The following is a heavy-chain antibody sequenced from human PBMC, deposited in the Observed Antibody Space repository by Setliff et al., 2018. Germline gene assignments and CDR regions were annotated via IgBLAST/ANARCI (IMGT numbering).Heavy chain of an antibody. V-gene: IGHV4-34*01. D-gene: IGHD3-3*01. CDR1: GDSFSDYY. CDR2: INYRGST. Sequence: SETLSLTCAVYGDSFSDYYWSWIRQPPGKGLEWIEEINYRGSTNYSPSLRSRVTMSVDTSKKQLSLKLSTVTAADTAVYYCRFWIGYYKNDYWGQGTLVTVPQ. CDR3: RFWIGYYKNDY. J-gene: IGHJ4*02.